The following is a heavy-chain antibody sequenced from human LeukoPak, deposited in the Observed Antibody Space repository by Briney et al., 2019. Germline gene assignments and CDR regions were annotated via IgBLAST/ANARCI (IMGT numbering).Heavy chain of an antibody. CDR2: IIPIFGTS. CDR3: ARDDGRYFDRLGHDAFDI. J-gene: IGHJ3*02. D-gene: IGHD3-9*01. V-gene: IGHV1-69*01. CDR1: GGTFSTYA. Sequence: ASVKVSCKASGGTFSTYAISWVRQAPGQGLEWMGGIIPIFGTSNYAQNFRGRVTITADESTSTAYMELSSLRSEDTAVYYCARDDGRYFDRLGHDAFDIWGQGTLVTVSS.